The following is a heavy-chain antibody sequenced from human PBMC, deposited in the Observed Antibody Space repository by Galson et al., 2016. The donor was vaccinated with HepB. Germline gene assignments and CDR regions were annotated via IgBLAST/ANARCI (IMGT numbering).Heavy chain of an antibody. CDR1: QLSISSSA. V-gene: IGHV3-23*01. D-gene: IGHD3-22*01. J-gene: IGHJ4*02. CDR3: VTFGVLPDRRNFDH. CDR2: ISAGGGS. Sequence: SLRLSCAVSQLSISSSAMSWVRQAPGKGLEWVSSISAGGGSEYTDSVKGRFTTSRDNAKNTLYLQMNSLRDEDTAVYYCVTFGVLPDRRNFDHWGQGTLVTVSS.